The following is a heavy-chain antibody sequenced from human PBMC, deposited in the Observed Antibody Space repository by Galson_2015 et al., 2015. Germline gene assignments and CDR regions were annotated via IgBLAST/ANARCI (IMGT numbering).Heavy chain of an antibody. J-gene: IGHJ5*02. D-gene: IGHD3-22*01. CDR1: GDSVSSNSAA. Sequence: CAISGDSVSSNSAAWNWIRQSPSRGLEWLGRTYYRSKWYNDYAVSVKSRIAINPDTSKNQFSLQLNSVTPEDTAVYYCARERGIDVVVVPWFDPWGQGTLVTVSS. CDR2: TYYRSKWYN. CDR3: ARERGIDVVVVPWFDP. V-gene: IGHV6-1*01.